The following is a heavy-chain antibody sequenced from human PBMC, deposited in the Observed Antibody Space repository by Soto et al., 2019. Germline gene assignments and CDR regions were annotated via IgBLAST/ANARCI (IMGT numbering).Heavy chain of an antibody. V-gene: IGHV4-31*03. CDR2: IHYSGST. CDR1: GDSISSGGVY. Sequence: QVQLQESGPGLVKPSQTLSLTCTVSGDSISSGGVYWSWIRQHPEKGLEWMGYIHYSGSTYFNPSLKTRVTISVATSETHFSLNLSSVTAAATAVYYCARGAHSIWYFDLWGRGTLVSVSS. D-gene: IGHD2-21*01. CDR3: ARGAHSIWYFDL. J-gene: IGHJ2*01.